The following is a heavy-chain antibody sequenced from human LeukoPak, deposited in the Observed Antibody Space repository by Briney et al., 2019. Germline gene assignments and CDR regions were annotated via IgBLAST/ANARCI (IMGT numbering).Heavy chain of an antibody. J-gene: IGHJ5*02. D-gene: IGHD3-3*01. Sequence: ASVKVSCKASGGTFSSYAISWVRQAPGQGLEWMGGIIPIFGTANYAQKFQGRVTITADESTSTAYMELSSLRSEDTAVYYCARGQRAPYYVFGSGPFDPGGQETLVTVPS. CDR2: IIPIFGTA. CDR1: GGTFSSYA. V-gene: IGHV1-69*13. CDR3: ARGQRAPYYVFGSGPFDP.